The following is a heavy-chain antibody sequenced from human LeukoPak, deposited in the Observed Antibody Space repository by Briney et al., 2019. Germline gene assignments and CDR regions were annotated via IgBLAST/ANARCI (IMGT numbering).Heavy chain of an antibody. V-gene: IGHV3-23*01. J-gene: IGHJ4*02. D-gene: IGHD3-22*01. CDR1: GFTFSNYA. CDR2: ISSSGGST. CDR3: ARGRFYYDSSGDELDY. Sequence: PGGSLRLSCAASGFTFSNYAMNWVRQAPGKGLEWVSDISSSGGSTYYADSVKGRFTISRDNSKNTLYLQMNSLRAGDTAVYYCARGRFYYDSSGDELDYWGQGTLVTVSS.